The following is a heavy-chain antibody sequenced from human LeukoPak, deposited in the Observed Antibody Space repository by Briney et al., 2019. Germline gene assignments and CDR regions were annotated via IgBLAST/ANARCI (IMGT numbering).Heavy chain of an antibody. CDR1: GGSISSSRYY. CDR3: ARLLRGYCTNGVCAPLDP. J-gene: IGHJ5*02. Sequence: NTSETLSHTCTVSGGSISSSRYYWGWIRQPPGKGLEWIGSIYYSGSTNYNPSLKSRVTISVDTSKNQFSLKLSSVTAADTALYYCARLLRGYCTNGVCAPLDPWGQGTLVTVSS. CDR2: IYYSGST. D-gene: IGHD2-8*01. V-gene: IGHV4-39*07.